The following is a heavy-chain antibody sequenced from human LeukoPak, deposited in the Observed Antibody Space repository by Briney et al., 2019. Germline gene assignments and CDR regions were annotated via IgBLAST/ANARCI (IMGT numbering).Heavy chain of an antibody. V-gene: IGHV3-23*01. CDR3: AKAKSGWHLFDY. Sequence: GGSLRLSCTASGFPFSRTSMTWVRQAPGKGLEWVSTISPSGGSTFHADSVKGRSTTSRDNSKNTLHLQMNSLRAEDTAVYYCAKAKSGWHLFDYWGQGTLVTVSS. CDR1: GFPFSRTS. CDR2: ISPSGGST. J-gene: IGHJ4*02. D-gene: IGHD6-19*01.